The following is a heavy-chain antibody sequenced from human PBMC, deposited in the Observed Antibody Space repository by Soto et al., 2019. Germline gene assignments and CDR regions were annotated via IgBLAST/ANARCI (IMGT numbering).Heavy chain of an antibody. CDR3: ARVDARDY. V-gene: IGHV3-74*01. Sequence: GGSLRLSCAASGFTFSSYAMNWVRQAPGKGLVWVSRISSDGSSTSYADSVKGRFTISRDNAKNTLYLQMNSLRAEDTAVYYCARVDARDYWGQGTLVTVSS. CDR2: ISSDGSST. J-gene: IGHJ4*02. CDR1: GFTFSSYA.